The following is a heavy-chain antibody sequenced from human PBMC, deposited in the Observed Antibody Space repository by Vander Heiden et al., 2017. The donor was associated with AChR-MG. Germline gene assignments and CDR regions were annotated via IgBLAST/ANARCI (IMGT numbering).Heavy chain of an antibody. V-gene: IGHV4-31*03. Sequence: QVQLQESGPGLVKPSQTLSLTCTVSGGSIRSGGSYWSWIRQHPGKGLEWIGYIYYSGSTYYNPSLKSRVTISVDTSKNQFSLKLSSVTAADTAVYYCARGIVVVVAADAFDIWGQGTMVTVSS. CDR2: IYYSGST. J-gene: IGHJ3*02. CDR3: ARGIVVVVAADAFDI. CDR1: GGSIRSGGSY. D-gene: IGHD2-15*01.